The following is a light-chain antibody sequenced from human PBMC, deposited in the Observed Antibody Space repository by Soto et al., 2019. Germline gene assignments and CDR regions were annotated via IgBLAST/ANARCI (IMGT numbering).Light chain of an antibody. V-gene: IGKV3-20*01. Sequence: EIVLTQSPGTLSLSPGERATLSCRASQSVSSNYLAWFQQKPGQAPRLLIYGASSRATGIPDRFRGSGSGTDFTLTISRQEPEDVAVYYCHQYGSSPWAFGQGTKMEIK. CDR3: HQYGSSPWA. CDR2: GAS. CDR1: QSVSSNY. J-gene: IGKJ1*01.